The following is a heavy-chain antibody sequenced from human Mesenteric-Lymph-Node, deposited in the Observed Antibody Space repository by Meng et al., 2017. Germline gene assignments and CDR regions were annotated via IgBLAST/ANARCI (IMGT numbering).Heavy chain of an antibody. J-gene: IGHJ2*01. CDR2: IIPIFGTA. CDR3: ARVSGYSGGYFDL. D-gene: IGHD5-12*01. Sequence: QAQLGQSGAERNKPGSAVKVSCKASGCNFSSYAIRWVRQAPGQGLEWMGGIIPIFGTANYAQKFQGRVTITADESTTTAYMELSSLRSEDTAVYYCARVSGYSGGYFDLWGRGTLVTVSS. V-gene: IGHV1-69*01. CDR1: GCNFSSYA.